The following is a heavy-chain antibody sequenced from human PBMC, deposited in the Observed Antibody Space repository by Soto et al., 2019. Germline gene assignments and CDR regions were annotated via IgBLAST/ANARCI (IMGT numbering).Heavy chain of an antibody. CDR1: GGSVSSGSYY. CDR2: IYYSEST. Sequence: PSETLSLTCTVSGGSVSSGSYYWSWIRQPPGKGLEWIGYIYYSESTNYNPSLKGRVTISVDTSKNQFSLKLSSVTAADTAVYYCASHPVAGPVYWGQGTLVTVSS. CDR3: ASHPVAGPVY. D-gene: IGHD6-19*01. J-gene: IGHJ4*02. V-gene: IGHV4-61*01.